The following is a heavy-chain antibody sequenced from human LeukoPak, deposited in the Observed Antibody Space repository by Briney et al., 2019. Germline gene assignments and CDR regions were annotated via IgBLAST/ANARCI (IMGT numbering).Heavy chain of an antibody. J-gene: IGHJ4*02. Sequence: QAGGSLRLSCAASGFTFSSYAMHWVRQAPGKGLEWVAVISYDGSNKYYADSVKGRFTISRDNSKNTLYLQMNSLRAEDTAVYYCARDKPPLVYWGQGTLVTVSS. V-gene: IGHV3-30-3*01. CDR3: ARDKPPLVY. D-gene: IGHD6-6*01. CDR2: ISYDGSNK. CDR1: GFTFSSYA.